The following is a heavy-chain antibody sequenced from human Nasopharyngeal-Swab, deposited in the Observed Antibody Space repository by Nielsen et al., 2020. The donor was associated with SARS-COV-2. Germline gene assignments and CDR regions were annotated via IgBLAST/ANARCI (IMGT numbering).Heavy chain of an antibody. CDR1: GFTFDDYA. J-gene: IGHJ4*02. V-gene: IGHV3-9*01. D-gene: IGHD1-1*01. Sequence: SLKISCAASGFTFDDYAMHWVRQVTGKGLEWVSRISWNSGNIIYADSVRGRFTISRDNTKKILLLEMNSLRPEDTAFYYCAKDACSTNCNFEFWGQGTLVTVSS. CDR2: ISWNSGNI. CDR3: AKDACSTNCNFEF.